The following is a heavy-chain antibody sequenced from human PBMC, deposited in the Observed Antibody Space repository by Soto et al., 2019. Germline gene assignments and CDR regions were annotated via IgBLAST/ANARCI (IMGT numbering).Heavy chain of an antibody. Sequence: SETLSLTCAVYGGFLSESYWTWIRQPPGKGLEWIGEINHVGGTNYNPSLKSRVTMSVDTSQNQFSPRLISVTAADTAMYFCVRIRYQLPSSVLWLDPWGQGTPVTVSS. CDR3: VRIRYQLPSSVLWLDP. D-gene: IGHD3-16*01. J-gene: IGHJ5*02. CDR1: GGFLSESY. CDR2: INHVGGT. V-gene: IGHV4-34*01.